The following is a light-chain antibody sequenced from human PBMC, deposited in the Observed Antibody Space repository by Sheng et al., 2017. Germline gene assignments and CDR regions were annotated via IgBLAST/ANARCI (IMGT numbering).Light chain of an antibody. CDR1: QSIDSY. J-gene: IGKJ4*01. Sequence: ELTQSPGTLSLSPGERATLSCRASQSIDSYYLAWYQQKPGQAPRLLIYDASNRATGIPARFSGSGSGTDFTLTISSLEPEDFVVYYCQQRSAWPLTFGGGTKVEIK. CDR3: QQRSAWPLT. V-gene: IGKV3-11*01. CDR2: DAS.